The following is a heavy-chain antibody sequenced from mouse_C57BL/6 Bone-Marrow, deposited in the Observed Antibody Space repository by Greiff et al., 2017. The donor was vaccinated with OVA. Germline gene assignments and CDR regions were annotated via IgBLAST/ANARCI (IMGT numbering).Heavy chain of an antibody. D-gene: IGHD2-2*01. Sequence: EVKLVESGGDLVKPGGSLKLSCAASGFTFSSYGMSWVRQTPDKRLEWVATISSGGSYTYYPDSVKGRFTISRDNAKNTLYLQMSSLKSEDTAMYYCASPYGYDGFAYWGQGTLVTVSA. J-gene: IGHJ3*01. CDR1: GFTFSSYG. CDR2: ISSGGSYT. CDR3: ASPYGYDGFAY. V-gene: IGHV5-6*01.